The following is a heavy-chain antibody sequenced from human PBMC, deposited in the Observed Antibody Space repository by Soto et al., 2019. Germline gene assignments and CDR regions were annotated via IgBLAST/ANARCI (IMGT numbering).Heavy chain of an antibody. CDR3: ARDDAVMANDY. D-gene: IGHD5-18*01. CDR1: GYSFISYY. CDR2: INPSGGST. Sequence: ASVKVSCKASGYSFISYYMHSVQQAPGQGLEWMGIINPSGGSTSYAQRFQGRVTMTRDTSTSTVYMELSSLRSEDTAVYYCARDDAVMANDYRGQGALVTVPS. J-gene: IGHJ4*02. V-gene: IGHV1-46*01.